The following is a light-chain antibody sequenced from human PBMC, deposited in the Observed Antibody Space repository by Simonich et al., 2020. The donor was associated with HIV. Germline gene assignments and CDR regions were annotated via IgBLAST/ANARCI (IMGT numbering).Light chain of an antibody. CDR3: QQYNNLPLT. V-gene: IGKV4-1*01. CDR1: QSVLSRSNNKNY. Sequence: DIVMTQYPDSLAVSLGERATINCKSSQSVLSRSNNKNYFAWYQQKPGQPPKRLIYWASARESGVPDRFRGSGSGTHFTCTISSLQPEDIATYYGQQYNNLPLTFGGGTKVEIK. J-gene: IGKJ4*01. CDR2: WAS.